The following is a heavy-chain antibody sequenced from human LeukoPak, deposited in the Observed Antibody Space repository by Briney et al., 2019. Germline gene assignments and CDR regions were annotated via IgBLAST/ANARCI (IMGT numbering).Heavy chain of an antibody. D-gene: IGHD1-20*01. Sequence: SETLSLTCTVSGGSISSGGYYWSWIRQHPGKGLEWIGYIYYSGSTYYNPSLKSRVTISVDTSKNQFSLKLSFVTAADTAVYYCARDPGGITGSSKWFDPWGQGTLVTVSS. CDR2: IYYSGST. V-gene: IGHV4-31*03. CDR1: GGSISSGGYY. CDR3: ARDPGGITGSSKWFDP. J-gene: IGHJ5*02.